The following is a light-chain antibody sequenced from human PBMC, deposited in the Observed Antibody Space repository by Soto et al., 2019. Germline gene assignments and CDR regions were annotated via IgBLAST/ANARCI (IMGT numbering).Light chain of an antibody. CDR2: SNN. V-gene: IGLV1-47*02. CDR1: TSNIGSNY. CDR3: AAWDDSLSGSYV. J-gene: IGLJ1*01. Sequence: QSVLTQPPSASGTPGQRVTISCSGSTSNIGSNYVYWYQQLPGTAPKLLIYSNNQRPSGVPDRLSGSKSGTSASLAISGLRSEDEGDYYCAAWDDSLSGSYVFGTGTKLTVL.